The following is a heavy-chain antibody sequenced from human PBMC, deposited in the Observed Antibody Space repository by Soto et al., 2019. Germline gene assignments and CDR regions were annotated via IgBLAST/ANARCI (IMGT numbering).Heavy chain of an antibody. Sequence: QVQLVESGGGVVQPGRSLRLSCAASGFTFRSYGMHWVRQAPGKGLEWVALMSFDGSNKYYADSVRGRFTISSDNSKSTLYLQMAIRRPEDTALYSGAKELGWELHRSPPSYNPGREVWGKEPRSPSPQ. J-gene: IGHJ6*04. CDR2: MSFDGSNK. CDR1: GFTFRSYG. D-gene: IGHD2-21*01. V-gene: IGHV3-30*18. CDR3: AKELGWELHRSPPSYNPGREV.